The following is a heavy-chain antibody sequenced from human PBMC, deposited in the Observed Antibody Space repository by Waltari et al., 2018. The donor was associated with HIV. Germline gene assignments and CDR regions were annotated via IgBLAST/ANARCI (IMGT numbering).Heavy chain of an antibody. D-gene: IGHD2-15*01. J-gene: IGHJ6*02. CDR3: TTRSAATYGMDV. Sequence: EVQLVASGGGLVKPGGSLRLSCAASGFTFINAWMSWVRQAPEQGLEWVGRIKSKTDGSTTDYAAPVKGRFTSSRDESKNTLYLQMNSLKTGDTAVYYCTTRSAATYGMDVWGQGTTVTVSS. CDR1: GFTFINAW. CDR2: IKSKTDGSTT. V-gene: IGHV3-15*01.